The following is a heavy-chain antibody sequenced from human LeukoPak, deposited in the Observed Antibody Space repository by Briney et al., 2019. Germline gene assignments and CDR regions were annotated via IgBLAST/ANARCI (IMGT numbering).Heavy chain of an antibody. CDR1: GGSISGHY. CDR2: VHYSGST. Sequence: PSETLSLTCTVSGGSISGHYWTWIRQPPGKGLKWLGYVHYSGSTYYHPSLKSRVTISLDTSKNQFSLELSSVIAADTAVYYCAREAARWGQGTLVTVSS. J-gene: IGHJ4*02. CDR3: AREAAR. V-gene: IGHV4-59*11.